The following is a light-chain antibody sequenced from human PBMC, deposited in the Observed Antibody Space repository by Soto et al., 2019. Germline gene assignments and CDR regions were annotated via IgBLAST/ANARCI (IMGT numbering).Light chain of an antibody. CDR2: SNN. CDR1: SSNIGSNY. V-gene: IGLV1-47*02. CDR3: AAWDDSLSGYV. Sequence: QSLMTHPPSASGTPGHRVTISCSGSSSNIGSNYVYWYQQLPGTAPKLLIYSNNQRPSGVPDRFSGSKSGTSASLAISGLRSEDEADYYCAAWDDSLSGYVFGTGTKVTVL. J-gene: IGLJ1*01.